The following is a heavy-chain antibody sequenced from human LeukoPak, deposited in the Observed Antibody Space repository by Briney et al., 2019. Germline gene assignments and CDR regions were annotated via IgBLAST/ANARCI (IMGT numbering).Heavy chain of an antibody. J-gene: IGHJ4*02. D-gene: IGHD6-19*01. V-gene: IGHV3-53*01. CDR3: TRVLSDSRGWYHFDY. CDR2: IYSRGDT. Sequence: PGGSLRLSCAASGLTVSNNYMGWVRQAPGKGLEWASVIYSRGDTYYADSVRGRFTISRDNSKNILSLQMNSLRADDTAIYYCTRVLSDSRGWYHFDYWGQGTLVTVSS. CDR1: GLTVSNNY.